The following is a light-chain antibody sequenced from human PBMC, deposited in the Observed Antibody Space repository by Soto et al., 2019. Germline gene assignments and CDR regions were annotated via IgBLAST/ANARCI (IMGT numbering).Light chain of an antibody. Sequence: QSVLTQPRSVSGSPGQSVTISCTGTSSDVGGYNYVSWYQQHPGKAPKLMIYDVSKRPSGVPDRFSGSKSGNTASLTISGLTAEDQADYYCCSYAGSYRVVFGRGTKLTVL. CDR2: DVS. V-gene: IGLV2-11*01. CDR3: CSYAGSYRVV. J-gene: IGLJ2*01. CDR1: SSDVGGYNY.